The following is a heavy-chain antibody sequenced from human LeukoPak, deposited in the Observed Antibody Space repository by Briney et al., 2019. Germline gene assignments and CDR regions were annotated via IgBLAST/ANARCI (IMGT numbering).Heavy chain of an antibody. CDR1: GFTFSSYT. CDR2: ISGSGGST. Sequence: PGGSLRLSCAASGFTFSSYTMSWVRQAPGKGLEWVSAISGSGGSTYYADSVKGRFTISRDNSKNTLYLRMNSLRAEDTAVYYCAKGRGSYSSSWFDYWGQGTLVTVSS. CDR3: AKGRGSYSSSWFDY. D-gene: IGHD6-13*01. J-gene: IGHJ4*02. V-gene: IGHV3-23*01.